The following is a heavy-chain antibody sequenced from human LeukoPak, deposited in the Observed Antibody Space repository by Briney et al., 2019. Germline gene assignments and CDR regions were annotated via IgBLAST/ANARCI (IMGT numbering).Heavy chain of an antibody. CDR2: IYYTGAT. Sequence: SETLSLTCTVPGGSISGYFWSCIRQPPGQGLEFIGYIYYTGATLYNPSLKSRVTMSVDTSKNQFSLKLSSVTAADTAVYYCARHDPVGYQHGMDVWGQGTTVTVSS. J-gene: IGHJ6*02. V-gene: IGHV4-59*08. D-gene: IGHD1-26*01. CDR3: ARHDPVGYQHGMDV. CDR1: GGSISGYF.